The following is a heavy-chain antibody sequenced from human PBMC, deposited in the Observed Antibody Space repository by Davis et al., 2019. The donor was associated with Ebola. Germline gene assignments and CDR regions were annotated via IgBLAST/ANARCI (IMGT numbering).Heavy chain of an antibody. J-gene: IGHJ4*02. CDR2: IRSKANSYAT. V-gene: IGHV3-73*01. CDR3: ARERAAAYFDY. CDR1: GFTFSGSA. Sequence: GGSLRLSCAASGFTFSGSAMHWVRQASGKGLEWVGRIRSKANSYATAYAASVKGRFTISRDNAKNSLYLQMNSLRAEDTAVYYCARERAAAYFDYWGQGTLVTVSS. D-gene: IGHD6-13*01.